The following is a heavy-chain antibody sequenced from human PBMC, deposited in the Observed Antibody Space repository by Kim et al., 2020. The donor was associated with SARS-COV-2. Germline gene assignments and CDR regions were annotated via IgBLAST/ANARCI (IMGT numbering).Heavy chain of an antibody. D-gene: IGHD2-15*01. Sequence: ASVKVSCKASGYSFTSYDMNWVRQATGQGLEWMGWMNPNSGNTGFAQKFRDKITMTRNTSISTAYMELSSLTSEDTAVYYCARGRGYCSGGTCYPEGAFDIWGQGTTVTVSS. J-gene: IGHJ3*02. V-gene: IGHV1-8*01. CDR3: ARGRGYCSGGTCYPEGAFDI. CDR2: MNPNSGNT. CDR1: GYSFTSYD.